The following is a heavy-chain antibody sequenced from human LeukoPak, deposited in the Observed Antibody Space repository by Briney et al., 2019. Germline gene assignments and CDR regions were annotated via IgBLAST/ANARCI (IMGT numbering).Heavy chain of an antibody. D-gene: IGHD4-23*01. J-gene: IGHJ4*02. CDR1: GFTFSGYW. CDR2: INNDGSYT. CDR3: ARGRPHGNDY. Sequence: PGGSLRLSCAASGFTFSGYWMHWVRQAPGKGLVWVSRINNDGSYTSYADSVKGRFTISRGNAKNTLYVQMNSLRVEDTAVYYCARGRPHGNDYWGQGTLVTVSS. V-gene: IGHV3-74*01.